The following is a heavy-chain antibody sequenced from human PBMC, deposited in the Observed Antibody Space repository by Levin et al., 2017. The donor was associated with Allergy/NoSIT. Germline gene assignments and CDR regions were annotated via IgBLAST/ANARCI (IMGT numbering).Heavy chain of an antibody. V-gene: IGHV5-51*01. J-gene: IGHJ5*02. CDR2: IYPGDSDT. CDR1: GYSFTSYW. D-gene: IGHD6-13*01. Sequence: GGSLRLSCKGSGYSFTSYWIGWVRQMPGKGLEWMGIIYPGDSDTRYSPSFQGQVTISADKSISTAYLQWSSLKASDTAMYYCARGAAAAGNWFDPWGQGTLVTVSS. CDR3: ARGAAAAGNWFDP.